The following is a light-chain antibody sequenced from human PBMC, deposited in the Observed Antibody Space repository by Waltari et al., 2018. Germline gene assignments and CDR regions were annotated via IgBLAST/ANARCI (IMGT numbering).Light chain of an antibody. V-gene: IGLV1-44*01. Sequence: QSVLTQPPSASGTPGQRVTISCSGSSSNIGSHVVNWYQQVPGTTPKLLIYRNVQRPSGVPDRFSGSKAGTSASLAISGLRPEDEAEYYCASWDDSLNGRWEFGGGTKVTVL. CDR2: RNV. CDR3: ASWDDSLNGRWE. CDR1: SSNIGSHV. J-gene: IGLJ3*02.